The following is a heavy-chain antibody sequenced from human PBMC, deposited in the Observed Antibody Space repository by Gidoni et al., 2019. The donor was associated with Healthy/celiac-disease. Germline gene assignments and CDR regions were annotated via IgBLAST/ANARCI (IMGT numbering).Heavy chain of an antibody. Sequence: QVQLVESGGGVVQPGRSLRRSCAASGFTFGSHAMHCVRQAPGKGLEWVAVISYDGSNKYYADSVKGRFTISRDNSKNTLYLQMNSLRAEDTAVYYCARADPYCSSTSCYTGVNYWGQGTLVTVSS. CDR3: ARADPYCSSTSCYTGVNY. J-gene: IGHJ4*02. D-gene: IGHD2-2*02. CDR1: GFTFGSHA. CDR2: ISYDGSNK. V-gene: IGHV3-30-3*01.